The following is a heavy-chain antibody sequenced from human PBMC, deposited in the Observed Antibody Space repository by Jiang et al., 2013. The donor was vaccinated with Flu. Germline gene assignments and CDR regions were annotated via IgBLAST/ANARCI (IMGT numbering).Heavy chain of an antibody. CDR2: IYYSGST. CDR1: GGSISSYY. J-gene: IGHJ4*02. V-gene: IGHV4-59*01. D-gene: IGHD3-10*01. Sequence: PGLVKPSETLSLTCTVSGGSISSYYWNWIRQPPGKGLEWIGYIYYSGSTNYNPSLKSRVTISVDTSKNQFSLNLTPVTAADTAVYYCARFGSISTLRFDYWGQGTLVTVSS. CDR3: ARFGSISTLRFDY.